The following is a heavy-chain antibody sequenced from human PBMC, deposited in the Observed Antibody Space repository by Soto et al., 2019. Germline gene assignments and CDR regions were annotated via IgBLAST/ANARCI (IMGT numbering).Heavy chain of an antibody. CDR2: ISAYNGNT. CDR3: ARVLSSVYDFWSGYYFDY. V-gene: IGHV1-18*01. CDR1: GYTFTSYG. Sequence: GASVKVSCKASGYTFTSYGISWVRQAPGQGLEWMGWISAYNGNTNYAQKLQGRVTMTTDTSTSTAYMELRSLRSDDTAVYYCARVLSSVYDFWSGYYFDYWGQGTLVTVSS. D-gene: IGHD3-3*01. J-gene: IGHJ4*02.